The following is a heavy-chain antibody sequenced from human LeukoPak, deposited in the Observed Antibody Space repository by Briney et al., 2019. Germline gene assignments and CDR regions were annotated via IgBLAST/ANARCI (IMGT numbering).Heavy chain of an antibody. V-gene: IGHV1-2*02. CDR3: ARGIVGAGFELDY. CDR1: GYTFTGYY. Sequence: ASVKVSCKTSGYTFTGYYMHWVRQAPGQGLEWMGWINPNSGGTNYAQKFQGRVTMTRDTSISTAYMELSRLRSDDTAVYYCARGIVGAGFELDYWGRGTLVTVSS. J-gene: IGHJ4*02. CDR2: INPNSGGT. D-gene: IGHD1-26*01.